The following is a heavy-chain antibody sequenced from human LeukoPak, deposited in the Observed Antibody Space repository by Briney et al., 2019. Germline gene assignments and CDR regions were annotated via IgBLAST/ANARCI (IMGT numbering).Heavy chain of an antibody. CDR3: AREQGSGRQLLDPYYYYYYMDV. CDR2: IYTSGST. D-gene: IGHD6-13*01. V-gene: IGHV4-61*02. Sequence: SQTLSLTCTVSGGSISSGSYYWSWIRQPAGKGREWIGRIYTSGSTNYNPSLKSRVTISVDTSKNQFSLKLSSVTAADTAVYYCAREQGSGRQLLDPYYYYYYMDVWSKGTTVTVS. J-gene: IGHJ6*03. CDR1: GGSISSGSYY.